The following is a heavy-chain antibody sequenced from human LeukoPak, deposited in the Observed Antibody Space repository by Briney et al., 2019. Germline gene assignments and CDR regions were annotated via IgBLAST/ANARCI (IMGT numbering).Heavy chain of an antibody. CDR1: GFTFSIYG. CDR2: ISDSGGTT. D-gene: IGHD6-6*01. CDR3: AKMRAARPGY. V-gene: IGHV3-23*01. J-gene: IGHJ4*02. Sequence: GGSLRLSCSASGFTFSIYGMSWVRQAPGKGLEWVSGISDSGGTTYYADSGKGRFTISRDNSKNTLYLQMNSLTVEDTAVYYCAKMRAARPGYWGQGTLVTVSS.